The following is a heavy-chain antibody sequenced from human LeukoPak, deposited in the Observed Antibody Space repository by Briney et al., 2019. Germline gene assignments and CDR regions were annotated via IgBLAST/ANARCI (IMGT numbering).Heavy chain of an antibody. J-gene: IGHJ4*02. D-gene: IGHD3-22*01. CDR3: ARDNYYDSSGYLGY. CDR2: ISSSGSTI. V-gene: IGHV3-21*04. CDR1: GFTFSSYA. Sequence: PGGSLRLSCAASGFTFSSYAMSWVRQAPGKGLEWVSAISSSGSTIYYADSVKGRFTISRDNAKNSLYLQMNSLRAEDTAVYYCARDNYYDSSGYLGYWGQGTLVTVSS.